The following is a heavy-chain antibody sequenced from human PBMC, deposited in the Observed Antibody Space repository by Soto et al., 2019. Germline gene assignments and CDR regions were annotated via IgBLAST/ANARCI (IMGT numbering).Heavy chain of an antibody. Sequence: GGSLRLSCAASGFRFSDYGMNWVRQAPGKGLEWVSGFRAGGDDGTTYYADSVKGRFTISRDNSKNTLFLQMNSLRAEDTAIYYCAKKVNSGSGSQYFDYFGQGTLVTVSS. CDR2: FRAGGDDGTT. J-gene: IGHJ4*02. D-gene: IGHD3-10*01. CDR3: AKKVNSGSGSQYFDY. V-gene: IGHV3-23*01. CDR1: GFRFSDYG.